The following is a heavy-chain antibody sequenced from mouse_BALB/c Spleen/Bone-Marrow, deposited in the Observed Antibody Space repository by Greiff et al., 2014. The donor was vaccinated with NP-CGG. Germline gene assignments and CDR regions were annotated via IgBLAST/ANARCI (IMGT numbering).Heavy chain of an antibody. Sequence: VQLQESGAELAKPGASVKMSCKASGYTFTDYWMHWVKQRPGQGLEWLGYINPSTGYTEYNQKFKDKATLTADKSSSTAYMQLNSLTSEDTAVYYSARVDDGCYIPFDYWGQGTTLTVSA. J-gene: IGHJ2*01. CDR1: GYTFTDYW. CDR3: ARVDDGCYIPFDY. D-gene: IGHD2-3*01. CDR2: INPSTGYT. V-gene: IGHV1-7*01.